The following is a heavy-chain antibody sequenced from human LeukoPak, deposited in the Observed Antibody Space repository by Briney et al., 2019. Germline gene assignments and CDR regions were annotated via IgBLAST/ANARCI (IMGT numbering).Heavy chain of an antibody. CDR3: ARGVLRDSGGYFFDY. J-gene: IGHJ4*02. Sequence: SETLSLTCTVSGGSVSSGGYYWSWIRQHPGKGLERIVYIYYSGSTYYNPSLKSRVTISVDTSENQFSLNLSSVTAADTAVYFCARGVLRDSGGYFFDYWGLGTLVTVSS. D-gene: IGHD3-22*01. V-gene: IGHV4-31*03. CDR1: GGSVSSGGYY. CDR2: IYYSGST.